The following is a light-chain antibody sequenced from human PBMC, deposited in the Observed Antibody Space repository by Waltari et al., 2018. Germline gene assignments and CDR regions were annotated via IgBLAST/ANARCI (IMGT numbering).Light chain of an antibody. Sequence: DIQMTQSPSTLSASVGDRVPITCRASQSISSWLAWYQQKPGKAPKLLIYDASSLESGVPSRFSGSGSGTEFTLTISSLQPDDFATYYCQQYNSYSGTFGQGTKLEIK. CDR3: QQYNSYSGT. V-gene: IGKV1-5*01. CDR2: DAS. CDR1: QSISSW. J-gene: IGKJ2*01.